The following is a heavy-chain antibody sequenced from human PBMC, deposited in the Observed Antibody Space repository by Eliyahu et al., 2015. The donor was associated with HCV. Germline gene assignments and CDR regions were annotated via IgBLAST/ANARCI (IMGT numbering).Heavy chain of an antibody. D-gene: IGHD6-13*01. Sequence: QVQLQQWGAGLLKPSETLSLTCAVYGGSFSGYYWSWIRQPPGKGLEWIGEINHSGSTNYNPSLKSRVTISVDTSKNQFSLKLSSVTAADTAVYYCARVYIAAAGTGRAFDIWGQGTMVTVSS. CDR3: ARVYIAAAGTGRAFDI. CDR1: GGSFSGYY. CDR2: INHSGST. V-gene: IGHV4-34*01. J-gene: IGHJ3*02.